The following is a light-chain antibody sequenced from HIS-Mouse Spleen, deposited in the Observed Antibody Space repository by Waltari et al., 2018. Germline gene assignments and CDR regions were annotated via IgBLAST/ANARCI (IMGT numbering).Light chain of an antibody. J-gene: IGKJ4*01. CDR2: GAS. CDR3: QQYNNWPPLT. Sequence: EIVMTQSPATLSVSPGERATRSCRASQSVSSNLACYQQKPGQAPRLLISGASTRATGIPARFSGSGSGTEFTLTISSMQSEDFAVYYCQQYNNWPPLTFGGGTKVEIK. CDR1: QSVSSN. V-gene: IGKV3-15*01.